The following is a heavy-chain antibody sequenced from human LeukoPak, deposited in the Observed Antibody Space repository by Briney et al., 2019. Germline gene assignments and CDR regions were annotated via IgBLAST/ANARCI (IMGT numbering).Heavy chain of an antibody. CDR2: IRYDASTE. V-gene: IGHV3-30*02. J-gene: IGHJ4*02. D-gene: IGHD3-16*01. Sequence: GGSLRLSCAAPGLTFSSFGMHWVRQAPGKGLEWVAFIRYDASTEYYAGSAKGRFTISRDNSKNTLYLQMNSLRPEDTAVYYCAKGGYYFDYWGQGTPVTVSS. CDR3: AKGGYYFDY. CDR1: GLTFSSFG.